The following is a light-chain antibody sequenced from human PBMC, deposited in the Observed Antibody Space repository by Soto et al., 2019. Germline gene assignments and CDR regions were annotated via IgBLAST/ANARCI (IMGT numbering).Light chain of an antibody. CDR3: QQYNNWPRT. V-gene: IGKV3-15*01. Sequence: VMTQSPATLSVSPGERATLSCRASQSISSNLAWYQHKPGQVPRLLIYGASTRATGIPARFSGSGSGTEFTLTISSLQSEDFAVYYCQQYNNWPRTFGQGTKVEVK. J-gene: IGKJ1*01. CDR1: QSISSN. CDR2: GAS.